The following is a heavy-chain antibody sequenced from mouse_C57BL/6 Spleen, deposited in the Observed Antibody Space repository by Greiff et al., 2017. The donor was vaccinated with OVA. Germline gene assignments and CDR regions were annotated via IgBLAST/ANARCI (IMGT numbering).Heavy chain of an antibody. J-gene: IGHJ2*01. V-gene: IGHV1-18*01. Sequence: VQLQQSGPELVKPGASVKISCKASGYTFTDYYMDWVKQSPGKSLEWIGGINPNNGGTNYNQKFKGKATLTVDKSSSTAYMELSSLTSEDTAVYYCARRRGRGYFDDWGQGTTLTVSS. CDR3: ARRRGRGYFDD. CDR2: INPNNGGT. CDR1: GYTFTDYY.